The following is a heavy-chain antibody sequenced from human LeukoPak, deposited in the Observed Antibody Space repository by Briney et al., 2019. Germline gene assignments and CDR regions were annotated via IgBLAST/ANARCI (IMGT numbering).Heavy chain of an antibody. CDR3: ATQEGYDSGWYYFDY. Sequence: GGSLRLSCAASGSTFSSYAMSWVRQAPGKGLEWVSAISGSGGSTYYADSVKGRFTISRDNSKNTLYLQMDSLRAEDTAVYYCATQEGYDSGWYYFDYWGQGTLVTVSS. CDR1: GSTFSSYA. J-gene: IGHJ4*02. CDR2: ISGSGGST. V-gene: IGHV3-23*01. D-gene: IGHD6-19*01.